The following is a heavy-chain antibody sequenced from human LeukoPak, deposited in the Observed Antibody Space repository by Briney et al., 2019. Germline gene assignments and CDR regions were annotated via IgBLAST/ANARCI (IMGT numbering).Heavy chain of an antibody. Sequence: SETLSLTCTVSGGSISSGSYYWSWIRQPAGKGLEWIGRIYTSGSTNYNPSLKSRVTISVDTSKNQFSLKLSSVTAADTAVYYCARIVGATRFDYWGQGTLVTVSS. CDR2: IYTSGST. CDR1: GGSISSGSYY. D-gene: IGHD1-26*01. CDR3: ARIVGATRFDY. J-gene: IGHJ4*02. V-gene: IGHV4-61*02.